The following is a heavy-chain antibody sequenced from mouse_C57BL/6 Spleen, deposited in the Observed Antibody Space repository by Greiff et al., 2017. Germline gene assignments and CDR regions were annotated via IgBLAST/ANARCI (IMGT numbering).Heavy chain of an antibody. CDR1: GFTFSSYA. J-gene: IGHJ2*01. V-gene: IGHV5-4*03. Sequence: EVKLVESGGGLVKPGGSLKLSCAASGFTFSSYAMSWVRQTPEQRLEWVATISAGGSYTYYPANVKGRFTISRDNAKNNLYLQMSHLKSEDTAMSSCARGREAYCGSSPSGHWGQGTTLTVSS. D-gene: IGHD1-1*01. CDR3: ARGREAYCGSSPSGH. CDR2: ISAGGSYT.